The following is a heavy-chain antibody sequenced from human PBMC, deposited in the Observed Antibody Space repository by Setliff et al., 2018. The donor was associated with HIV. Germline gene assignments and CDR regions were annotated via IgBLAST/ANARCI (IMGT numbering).Heavy chain of an antibody. CDR2: INPTGDSM. V-gene: IGHV1-46*01. D-gene: IGHD2-15*01. CDR1: GYTFTNYY. CDR3: AADRSWEEGCIGDNCYRGYTWFDP. Sequence: ASVKVSCKASGYTFTNYYMHWVRQAPGQGLEWMGIINPTGDSMSHAQKFQGRVTMTRDTSTSTVYMELSSLRSEDTAVYYCAADRSWEEGCIGDNCYRGYTWFDPWGQGTMVTVSS. J-gene: IGHJ5*02.